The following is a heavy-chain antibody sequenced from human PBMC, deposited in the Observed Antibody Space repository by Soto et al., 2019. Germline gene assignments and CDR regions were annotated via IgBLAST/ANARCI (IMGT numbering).Heavy chain of an antibody. Sequence: GGSLRLSCAASGFTFSSYAMTWVRQAPGKGLEWVSGISGGGVSTYYADSVKGRFTISRDNSMNTLYLQMNRLRAEDTAVYYCAKDAISMVRGVNNWFDPWGQGTLVTVSS. J-gene: IGHJ5*02. V-gene: IGHV3-23*01. D-gene: IGHD3-10*01. CDR1: GFTFSSYA. CDR2: ISGGGVST. CDR3: AKDAISMVRGVNNWFDP.